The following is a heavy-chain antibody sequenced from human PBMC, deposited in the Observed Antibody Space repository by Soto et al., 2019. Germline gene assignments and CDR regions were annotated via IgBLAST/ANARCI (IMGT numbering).Heavy chain of an antibody. CDR3: AKRRELSNNSFFDS. Sequence: SCPTLLNPTYTRTLTCTLSVLSIDTIGWGLGLIRQPAGKAPEWLALLYWNDDEWYSPSLRYRLSVTKDTSKNQVVLTMAHMDPMDTGTYYCAKRRELSNNSFFDSWGQGALVTVSS. D-gene: IGHD1-26*01. CDR2: LYWNDDE. CDR1: VLSIDTIGWG. V-gene: IGHV2-5*01. J-gene: IGHJ4*02.